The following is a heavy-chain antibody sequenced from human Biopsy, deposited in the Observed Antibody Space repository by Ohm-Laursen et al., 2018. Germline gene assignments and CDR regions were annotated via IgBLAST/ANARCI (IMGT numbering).Heavy chain of an antibody. CDR1: GVSITAYY. J-gene: IGHJ6*02. V-gene: IGHV4-4*09. CDR3: ARMDCSGGSCHYYSYGMDV. Sequence: TLSLTGTVSGVSITAYYWIWIRQPPGKGLECIGNIHHSGSTNYNPSLTSRLTISVDTSKNQFSLKLSSVTAADTAVYYCARMDCSGGSCHYYSYGMDVWGQGTTVTVSS. CDR2: IHHSGST. D-gene: IGHD2-15*01.